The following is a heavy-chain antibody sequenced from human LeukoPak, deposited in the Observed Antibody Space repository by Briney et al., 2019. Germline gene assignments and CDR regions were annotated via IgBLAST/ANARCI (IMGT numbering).Heavy chain of an antibody. J-gene: IGHJ4*02. Sequence: PGGSLRLSCAASGFTFSSYAMSWVRQAPEKGQEWVSAISGSGGSTYYADSVKGRFTISRDNSKNTLYLQMNSLRAEDTAVYYCAKLVVVRGYFDYWGQGTLVTVSS. CDR3: AKLVVVRGYFDY. CDR2: ISGSGGST. D-gene: IGHD3-22*01. CDR1: GFTFSSYA. V-gene: IGHV3-23*01.